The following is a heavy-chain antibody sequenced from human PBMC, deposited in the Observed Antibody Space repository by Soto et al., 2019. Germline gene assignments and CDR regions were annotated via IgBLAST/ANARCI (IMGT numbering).Heavy chain of an antibody. J-gene: IGHJ4*02. D-gene: IGHD2-21*01. CDR3: ARARDFINPECYTSIAH. CDR2: ISGSGGNT. V-gene: IGHV3-23*01. Sequence: EVQLLESGGGLVQPGGSLRLSCAASGLTFSSYAMNWVRQPPGKGLDWVSTISGSGGNTYNADSVKGRFTISRDNSKNTLYLQMNSLRVEDTAVYCCARARDFINPECYTSIAHWGQGTLVTVS. CDR1: GLTFSSYA.